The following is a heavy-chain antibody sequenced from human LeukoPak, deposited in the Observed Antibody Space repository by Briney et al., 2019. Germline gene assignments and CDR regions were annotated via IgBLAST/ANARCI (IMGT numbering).Heavy chain of an antibody. CDR3: AKEIRPNDY. CDR1: RFTFSNYA. CDR2: ISISGDAT. J-gene: IGHJ4*02. V-gene: IGHV3-23*01. Sequence: GGSLRLSCVGSRFTFSNYAMTWVRQAPGKGLQWISSISISGDATDYEDSVKGRFTIYRDISKNTLYLQMNSLRVDDTAVYYCAKEIRPNDYWGQGTLVTVSS.